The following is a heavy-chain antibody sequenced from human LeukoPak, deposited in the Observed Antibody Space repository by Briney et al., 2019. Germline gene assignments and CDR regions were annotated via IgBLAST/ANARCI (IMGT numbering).Heavy chain of an antibody. CDR1: GFTFSSYW. Sequence: GGSLRLSCAASGFTFSSYWMSWVRQVPGKGLERVANINQDGHENHYVDSVKGRFTISRDDVQNSLYLQMNSLRADDTAVYYGARGCRYYLGYWGKGTLVTVSS. V-gene: IGHV3-7*01. J-gene: IGHJ4*02. CDR3: ARGCRYYLGY. D-gene: IGHD2-8*01. CDR2: INQDGHEN.